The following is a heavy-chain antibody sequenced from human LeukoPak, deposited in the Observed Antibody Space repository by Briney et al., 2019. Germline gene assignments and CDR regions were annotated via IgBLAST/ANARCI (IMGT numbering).Heavy chain of an antibody. Sequence: GGSLRLSCAASGFTFDDYAMHWVRQAPGKGLEWVSGISWNSGTIVYADSVKGRFTISRDNAKNSLYLQMNSLRAEDMALYYCAKGAAAANYYYFMDVWGEGPAVTVSS. D-gene: IGHD2-2*01. CDR3: AKGAAAANYYYFMDV. CDR2: ISWNSGTI. V-gene: IGHV3-9*03. CDR1: GFTFDDYA. J-gene: IGHJ6*03.